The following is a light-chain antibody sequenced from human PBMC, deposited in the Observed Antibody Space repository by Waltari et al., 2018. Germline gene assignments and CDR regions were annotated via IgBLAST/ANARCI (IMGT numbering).Light chain of an antibody. CDR3: QQYGTSPPWT. CDR2: GAS. V-gene: IGKV3-20*01. CDR1: QSVASYY. J-gene: IGKJ1*01. Sequence: EIVLTQSPGTLSLSPGERATLSCRTSQSVASYYIAWYQQKPGQAPSLLIYGASSRTTGIPDRFSGGGSGTDFTLTITRLEPEDFAVYYCQQYGTSPPWTFGQGTKVEVK.